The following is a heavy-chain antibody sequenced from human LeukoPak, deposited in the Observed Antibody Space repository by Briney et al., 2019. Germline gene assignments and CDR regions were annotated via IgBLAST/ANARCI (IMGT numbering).Heavy chain of an antibody. CDR1: GFTFSDYY. D-gene: IGHD4-17*01. Sequence: GGSLRLSCAASGFTFSDYYMSWIRQAPGKGLEWVSYISSSGSTIYYADSVKGRFTISRDNAKNSLYLQMNSLRAVDTAVYYCATDTVTRHYYYYYMDVWGKGTTVTVSS. CDR3: ATDTVTRHYYYYYMDV. CDR2: ISSSGSTI. V-gene: IGHV3-11*01. J-gene: IGHJ6*03.